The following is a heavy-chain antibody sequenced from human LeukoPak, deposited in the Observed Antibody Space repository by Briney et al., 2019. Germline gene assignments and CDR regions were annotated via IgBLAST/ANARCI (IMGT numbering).Heavy chain of an antibody. CDR3: ARGSNWLDP. D-gene: IGHD6-6*01. Sequence: SETLSLICNVPGDSINNYYWSWVRQPPGKGLEWIGYIYYSGSTNYNPTLKSRVTISKDPSKKQVALKLTSVTAADTAVYYCARGSNWLDPWGQRTLVTVPS. V-gene: IGHV4-59*01. CDR1: GDSINNYY. J-gene: IGHJ5*02. CDR2: IYYSGST.